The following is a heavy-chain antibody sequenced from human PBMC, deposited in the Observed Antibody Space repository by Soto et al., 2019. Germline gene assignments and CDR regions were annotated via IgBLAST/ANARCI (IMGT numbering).Heavy chain of an antibody. Sequence: QVQLQESGPGLVKPSETLSLPCTVSGGSVSPYSWTWVRRPPGKGLEWISYIYYDGTNNYNPSLKSRVTISVDTSKNQFSLTLTSVTAADTAVYYCARGRHWLDYWGQGTLLTVSS. D-gene: IGHD6-19*01. CDR2: IYYDGTN. CDR1: GGSVSPYS. CDR3: ARGRHWLDY. V-gene: IGHV4-59*02. J-gene: IGHJ4*02.